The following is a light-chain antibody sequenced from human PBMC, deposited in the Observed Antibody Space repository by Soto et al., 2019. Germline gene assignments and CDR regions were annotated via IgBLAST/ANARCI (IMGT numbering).Light chain of an antibody. J-gene: IGKJ5*01. Sequence: DIQITQSPSTLSASVGDRVTITSRASQSASTFLAWYQQKPGQAPKLLIYDASTLQSGVPSRFSASGSGTEFALTISGLQPDDFAVYYCQQYNRYAVTFGQGTRLEI. CDR2: DAS. CDR1: QSASTF. CDR3: QQYNRYAVT. V-gene: IGKV1-5*01.